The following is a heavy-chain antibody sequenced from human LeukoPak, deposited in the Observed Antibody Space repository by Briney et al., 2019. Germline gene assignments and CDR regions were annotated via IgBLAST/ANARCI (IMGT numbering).Heavy chain of an antibody. J-gene: IGHJ4*02. CDR2: ISGGGGAT. CDR1: GFTFSNYA. Sequence: GGSLRLSCAAYGFTFSNYAMSWVRQAPGKGLEWVSVSLISGGGGATYYADSVKGRFTISRDDSKNTLFLQMNNLRVEDTAVYFCAKHRSGIATSGSNYWGQGTLVSVSS. V-gene: IGHV3-23*01. D-gene: IGHD1-14*01. CDR3: AKHRSGIATSGSNY.